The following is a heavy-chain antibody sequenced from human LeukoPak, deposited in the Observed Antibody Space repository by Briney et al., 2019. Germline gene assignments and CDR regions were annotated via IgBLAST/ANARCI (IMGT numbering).Heavy chain of an antibody. Sequence: SQTLSLTCAISGDSVSSNSAAWNWIRQSPSRGLEWLGRTYYGSKWYNDYAVSVKSRITINPDTSKNQFSLQLNSVTPEDTAVYYCARYKNAVARLRGIHAFDIWGQGTMVTVSS. D-gene: IGHD2-15*01. J-gene: IGHJ3*02. CDR2: TYYGSKWYN. CDR3: ARYKNAVARLRGIHAFDI. V-gene: IGHV6-1*01. CDR1: GDSVSSNSAA.